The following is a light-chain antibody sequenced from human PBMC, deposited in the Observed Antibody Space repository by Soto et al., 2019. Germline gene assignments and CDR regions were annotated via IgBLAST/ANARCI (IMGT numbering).Light chain of an antibody. V-gene: IGKV3-20*01. CDR1: QSVTSDY. Sequence: EIVLTQSPGTLSLSPGERATLSCRASQSVTSDYLAWYQQKPGQAPRLLIYGASNRATGIPDRFSGSGSGTVFTLTISRLEPEDFAVYYCQQYSSSGTFGQGTKVDIK. CDR3: QQYSSSGT. CDR2: GAS. J-gene: IGKJ1*01.